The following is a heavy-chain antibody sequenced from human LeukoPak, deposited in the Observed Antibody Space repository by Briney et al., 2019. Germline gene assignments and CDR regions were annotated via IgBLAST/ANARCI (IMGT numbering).Heavy chain of an antibody. V-gene: IGHV3-23*01. CDR2: ISGSGGST. Sequence: GGSLRLSCAASGFTFSSYAMSWVRQAPGKGLEWVSAISGSGGSTYYADSVKGRFTISRDNSLNTLSLQMNSLREEDTAVYYCAKDGSGIAYDEIGYFDSWGQGILVTVSS. D-gene: IGHD1-1*01. J-gene: IGHJ4*02. CDR3: AKDGSGIAYDEIGYFDS. CDR1: GFTFSSYA.